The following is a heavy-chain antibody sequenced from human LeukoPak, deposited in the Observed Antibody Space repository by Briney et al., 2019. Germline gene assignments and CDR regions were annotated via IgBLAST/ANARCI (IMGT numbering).Heavy chain of an antibody. Sequence: GGSLRLSCAASGFTVSSNYMSWVRQAPGKGLEWVSVIYSGGSTYYADSVKGRFTISRDNSKNTLYLQMDSLRAEDTAVYYCARGYSGYDSDFDYWGQGTLVTVSS. J-gene: IGHJ4*02. CDR2: IYSGGST. CDR3: ARGYSGYDSDFDY. D-gene: IGHD5-12*01. CDR1: GFTVSSNY. V-gene: IGHV3-53*01.